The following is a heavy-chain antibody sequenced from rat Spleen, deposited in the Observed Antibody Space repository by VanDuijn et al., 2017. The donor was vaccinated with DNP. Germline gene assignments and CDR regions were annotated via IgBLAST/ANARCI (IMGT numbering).Heavy chain of an antibody. CDR2: ISYSGRT. D-gene: IGHD4-3*01. J-gene: IGHJ3*01. V-gene: IGHV3-1*01. CDR1: GYSITSHY. Sequence: EVQLQESGPGLVKPSQSLSLTCSVTGYSITSHYWGWIRKFPGNKMEWIGHISYSGRTGYHPSLKSQISITRDTAKNQLLLQLNSVTTEETVTEYCERWDYNSEDWFAYWGQGTLDTVSS. CDR3: ERWDYNSEDWFAY.